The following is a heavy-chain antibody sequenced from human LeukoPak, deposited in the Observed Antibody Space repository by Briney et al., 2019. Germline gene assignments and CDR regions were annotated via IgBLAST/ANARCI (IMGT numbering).Heavy chain of an antibody. CDR3: ARSYDTNFDY. Sequence: SETLSLTCTVSGDSISSSYWSWIRQPPGKGLEWIAYIYYSGSTNHNPSLKSRVTISVDRSRNQFSLKLSSVAAADTAVYYCARSYDTNFDYWGQGTLVTVSS. CDR2: IYYSGST. CDR1: GDSISSSY. V-gene: IGHV4-59*01. J-gene: IGHJ4*02. D-gene: IGHD3-3*01.